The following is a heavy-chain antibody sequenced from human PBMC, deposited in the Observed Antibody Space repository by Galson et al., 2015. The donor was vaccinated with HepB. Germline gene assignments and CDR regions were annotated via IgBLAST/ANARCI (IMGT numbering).Heavy chain of an antibody. D-gene: IGHD6-19*01. CDR1: GFTFSSYG. CDR3: AKSVAGNYDY. J-gene: IGHJ4*02. CDR2: ISYDGSNK. V-gene: IGHV3-30*18. Sequence: SLRLSCAASGFTFSSYGMHWVRQAPGKGLEWVAVISYDGSNKYYADSVKSRFTISRDNSKNTLYLQMNSLRAEDTAVYYCAKSVAGNYDYWGQGTLVTVSS.